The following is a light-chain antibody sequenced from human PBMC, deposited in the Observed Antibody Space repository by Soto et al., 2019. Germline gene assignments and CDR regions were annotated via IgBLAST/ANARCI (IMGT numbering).Light chain of an antibody. V-gene: IGKV1-5*01. CDR3: KQYNTYWK. CDR1: QTISHW. J-gene: IGKJ1*01. CDR2: DAS. Sequence: DIQMTQSPSTLSASVGYRVTITCRASQTISHWLAWFQQKPGKAPKLLIFDASNLENGVPSRFSGSGSGTEFTLTITGLQPDDFATYYCKQYNTYWKFGQGTKVDIK.